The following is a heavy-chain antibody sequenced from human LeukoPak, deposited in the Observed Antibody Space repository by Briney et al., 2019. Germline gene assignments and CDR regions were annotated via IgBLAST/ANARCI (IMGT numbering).Heavy chain of an antibody. Sequence: GGTLRLSCAASGFTFSSHRMSWVRQAPGKGLEWVANIKKDGSEKYYVDSVKGRFTISRGNAKTSLYLQMNSLRAEDTAVYYCAASRGMATIPYYWGQGILVTVSS. J-gene: IGHJ4*02. CDR2: IKKDGSEK. V-gene: IGHV3-7*01. CDR1: GFTFSSHR. D-gene: IGHD5-24*01. CDR3: AASRGMATIPYY.